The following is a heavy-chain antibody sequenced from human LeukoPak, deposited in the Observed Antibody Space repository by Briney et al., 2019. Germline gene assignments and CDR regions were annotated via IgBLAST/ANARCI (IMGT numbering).Heavy chain of an antibody. CDR2: ISGSGGDT. V-gene: IGHV3-23*01. CDR3: AKNHYRSERYYLHFEN. CDR1: GFTFSNYV. D-gene: IGHD3-10*01. J-gene: IGHJ4*02. Sequence: PGGSLRLSCAASGFTFSNYVMSWVRQAPGKGLEWVSAISGSGGDTFYADSVKGRFTISRDNSKNTLYLQMDSLRGEDTALYYCAKNHYRSERYYLHFENWGQGTLVTVSS.